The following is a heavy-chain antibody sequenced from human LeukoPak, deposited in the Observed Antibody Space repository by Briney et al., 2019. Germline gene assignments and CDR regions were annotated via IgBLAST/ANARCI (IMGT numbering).Heavy chain of an antibody. D-gene: IGHD6-13*01. V-gene: IGHV3-66*02. J-gene: IGHJ4*02. Sequence: GGSLRLSCAASGFTVSSNYMNWVRQAPGKGLEWVSVIYSGGNTYYADSVKGRFTISRDNSKNTLYLQMNSLRAEDTAVYYCASRLGSSWGGFDYWGQGTLVTASS. CDR1: GFTVSSNY. CDR2: IYSGGNT. CDR3: ASRLGSSWGGFDY.